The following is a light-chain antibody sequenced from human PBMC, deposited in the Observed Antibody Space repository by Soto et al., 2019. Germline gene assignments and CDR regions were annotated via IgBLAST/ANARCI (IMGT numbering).Light chain of an antibody. V-gene: IGKV3-20*01. CDR1: HDISSSY. CDR2: GAS. Sequence: EIVLTQSPGALSLSPGERATLSCRTSHDISSSYLAWYQQKRGQAPRLLMYGASTRATGIPDRFSGSGSGTDFTLPISRLEPEDFAVYYCQHYGGSVLTFGGGTKVEIK. CDR3: QHYGGSVLT. J-gene: IGKJ4*01.